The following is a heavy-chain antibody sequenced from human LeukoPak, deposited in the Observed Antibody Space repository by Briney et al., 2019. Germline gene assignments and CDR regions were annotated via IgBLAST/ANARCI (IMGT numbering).Heavy chain of an antibody. J-gene: IGHJ4*02. CDR1: GFTFSSYA. CDR2: ISGSGGST. V-gene: IGHV3-23*01. D-gene: IGHD6-13*01. Sequence: GGSLRRSCAASGFTFSSYAMSWVRLAPGKGLEWVSGISGSGGSTYYADSVKGRFTISRDNSENTLYLQMSSLRAEDTAVYYCARGWQQLAYWGQGTLVTVSS. CDR3: ARGWQQLAY.